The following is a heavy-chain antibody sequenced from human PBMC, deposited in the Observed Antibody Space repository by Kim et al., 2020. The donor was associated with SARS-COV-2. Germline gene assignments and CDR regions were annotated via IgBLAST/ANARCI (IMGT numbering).Heavy chain of an antibody. CDR2: GGRS. D-gene: IGHD3-16*01. Sequence: GGRSGYADSVKGRFTISRDNAKNSLYLQMNSLRAEDTALYYCARDEGLDYWGQGTLVTVSS. J-gene: IGHJ4*02. V-gene: IGHV3-20*03. CDR3: ARDEGLDY.